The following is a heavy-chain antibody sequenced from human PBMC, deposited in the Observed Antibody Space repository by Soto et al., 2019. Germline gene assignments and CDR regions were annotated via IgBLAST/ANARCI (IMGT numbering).Heavy chain of an antibody. Sequence: EVQLLESGGGMVRPGGPLRLSWLASGLPSGSTFSNFAMNWVRQPPGRGQEQVAGIRGIANIEYYADSVKGRFTIARDNSNSTLFLQMNSLRAEDTAVYYCAKSGLFDSSGYHHPHFDSWGPGALVTVSS. CDR3: AKSGLFDSSGYHHPHFDS. CDR2: IRGIANIE. D-gene: IGHD3-22*01. CDR1: GLPSGSTFSNFA. J-gene: IGHJ4*02. V-gene: IGHV3-23*01.